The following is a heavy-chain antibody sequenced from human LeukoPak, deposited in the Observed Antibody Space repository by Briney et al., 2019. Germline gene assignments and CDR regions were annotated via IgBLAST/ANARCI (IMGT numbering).Heavy chain of an antibody. CDR2: MFYGGDT. Sequence: PSETLSLTCTVSGGSISRSSWSWIRQPPGKGLEWIGYMFYGGDTNHNPSLKSRVTMSVDTSKNQFPLRLSSVTAADTAVYYCAGHKVHDFGGSDWYFDLWGRGTLVTVSS. D-gene: IGHD4-23*01. CDR3: AGHKVHDFGGSDWYFDL. J-gene: IGHJ2*01. CDR1: GGSISRSS. V-gene: IGHV4-59*08.